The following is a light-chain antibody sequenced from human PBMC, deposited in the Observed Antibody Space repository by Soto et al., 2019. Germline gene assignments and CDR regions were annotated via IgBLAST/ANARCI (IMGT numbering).Light chain of an antibody. CDR3: QQLNTFPVT. V-gene: IGKV1-9*01. CDR1: QGISRY. CDR2: AAS. Sequence: IQLTQSPSSLSASVGDSVTITCRASQGISRYLSWYQQKPGRAPKLLISAASTLQSGVPARFSGSGSGTDFTLSITSLQHEDFETYSCQQLNTFPVTFGGGTKVDIK. J-gene: IGKJ4*01.